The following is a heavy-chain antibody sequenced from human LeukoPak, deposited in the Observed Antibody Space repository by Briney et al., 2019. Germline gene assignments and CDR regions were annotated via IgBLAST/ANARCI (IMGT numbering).Heavy chain of an antibody. Sequence: ASVTVSCKASGYTFTSYYMHWVRQAPGQGLEWMGIINPSGGSTSYAQKFQGRVTMTRDTSTSTVYMELSSLRSEDTAVYYCARDLDGESGFDAFDIWGQGTMVTVSS. CDR3: ARDLDGESGFDAFDI. V-gene: IGHV1-46*01. CDR1: GYTFTSYY. J-gene: IGHJ3*02. CDR2: INPSGGST. D-gene: IGHD3-3*01.